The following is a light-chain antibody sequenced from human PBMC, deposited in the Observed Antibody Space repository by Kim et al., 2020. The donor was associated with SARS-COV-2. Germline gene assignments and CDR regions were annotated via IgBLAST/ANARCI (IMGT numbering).Light chain of an antibody. CDR3: LLSYGGSRV. CDR1: TGAVSSGHY. Sequence: QAVVTQEPSLTVSPGETVTLTCGSSTGAVSSGHYAHWLQLKPGQGPTTLISNTYKRSSWTPARFSGSLLGGKAALTISGALAVDEADYFCLLSYGGSRVFGGGTQLTVL. V-gene: IGLV7-46*01. CDR2: NTY. J-gene: IGLJ2*01.